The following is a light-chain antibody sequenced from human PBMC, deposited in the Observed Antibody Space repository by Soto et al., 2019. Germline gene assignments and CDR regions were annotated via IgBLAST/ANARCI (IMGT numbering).Light chain of an antibody. CDR3: QQTHSVPLT. CDR2: AAS. Sequence: DIQMTHSPSSLSASVGYRVTITFRSSETISMSLNWFQQKPGKAPKLLIYAASILQNEVPSRFSGSGSGTDFTLSITSLQFEDFATYYCQQTHSVPLTFGQGTRLEIK. CDR1: ETISMS. V-gene: IGKV1-39*01. J-gene: IGKJ5*01.